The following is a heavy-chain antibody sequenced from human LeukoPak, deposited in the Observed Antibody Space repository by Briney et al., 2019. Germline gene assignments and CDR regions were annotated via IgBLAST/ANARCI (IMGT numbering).Heavy chain of an antibody. D-gene: IGHD1-26*01. CDR3: ATAPVGAGQGSWFDP. CDR1: GGSFSGYY. Sequence: NASETLSLTCAVYGGSFSGYYWSWIRQSPGKGLEWIGYIYYSGSTNYNPSLKSRVTISVDTSKNQFSLKLSSVTAADTAVYYCATAPVGAGQGSWFDPWGQGTLVTVSS. CDR2: IYYSGST. J-gene: IGHJ5*02. V-gene: IGHV4-59*08.